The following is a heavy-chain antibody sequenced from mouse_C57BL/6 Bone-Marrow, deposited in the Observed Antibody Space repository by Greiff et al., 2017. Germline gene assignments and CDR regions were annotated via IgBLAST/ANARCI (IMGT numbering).Heavy chain of an antibody. J-gene: IGHJ2*01. D-gene: IGHD1-1*01. V-gene: IGHV5-6*01. CDR3: ARQGATVDYFDY. CDR1: GFTFSSYG. CDR2: ISSGGSYT. Sequence: EVHLVESGGDLVKPGGSLKLSCAASGFTFSSYGMSWVRQTPDKRLEWVATISSGGSYTYYPDSVKGRFTISRDNAKNTLYLQMSSLKSEDTAMYYCARQGATVDYFDYWGQGTTLTVSS.